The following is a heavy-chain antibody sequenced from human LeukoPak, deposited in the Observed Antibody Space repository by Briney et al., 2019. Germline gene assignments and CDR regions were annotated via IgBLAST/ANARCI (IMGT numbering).Heavy chain of an antibody. Sequence: GGSLRLSCAASGFTFSSYAMSWVRQAPGKGLEWVSAISGSGGSTYYADSVKGRFTISRDNSKNTLYLQMNSLRAEDTAVYYCARALYYDILTGPDAFDIWGHGTMVTVSS. CDR2: ISGSGGST. D-gene: IGHD3-9*01. V-gene: IGHV3-23*01. J-gene: IGHJ3*02. CDR1: GFTFSSYA. CDR3: ARALYYDILTGPDAFDI.